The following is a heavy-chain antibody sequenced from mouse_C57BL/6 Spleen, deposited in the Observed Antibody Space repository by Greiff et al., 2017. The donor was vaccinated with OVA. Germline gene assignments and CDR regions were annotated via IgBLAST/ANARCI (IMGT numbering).Heavy chain of an antibody. CDR1: GYSITSDY. CDR2: IRYSGST. J-gene: IGHJ4*01. Sequence: EVQLQQSGPGLAKPSQTLSLTCSVTGYSITSDYWNWIRKIPGNKLEYMGYIRYSGSTYYNTSLKSRISKTRNTSKNQYYLQLNSVTTEDTATYYCARGEEAMDYWGQGTSVTVSS. V-gene: IGHV3-8*01. CDR3: ARGEEAMDY.